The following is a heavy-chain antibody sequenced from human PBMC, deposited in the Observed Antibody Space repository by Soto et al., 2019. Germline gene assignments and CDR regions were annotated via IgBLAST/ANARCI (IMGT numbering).Heavy chain of an antibody. D-gene: IGHD6-6*01. Sequence: ASVKVSCKASGYTFTSYYMHWVRQAPGQGLEWMGIINPSGGSTSYAQKFQGRVTMTRDTSTSTVYMELSSLRSEDTAVYYCARWGGNSGSSSGFCDYWGQGTLVTVSS. V-gene: IGHV1-46*03. CDR2: INPSGGST. CDR3: ARWGGNSGSSSGFCDY. J-gene: IGHJ4*02. CDR1: GYTFTSYY.